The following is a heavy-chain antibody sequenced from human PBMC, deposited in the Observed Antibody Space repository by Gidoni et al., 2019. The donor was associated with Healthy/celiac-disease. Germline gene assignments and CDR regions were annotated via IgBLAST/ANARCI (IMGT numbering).Heavy chain of an antibody. V-gene: IGHV4-39*01. CDR1: GGSIRSSSYY. CDR3: ASPDGDTAMVRAFDI. J-gene: IGHJ3*02. Sequence: QLQLQESGPGLVKPSETLSLTCTVSGGSIRSSSYYWGWNRQPPGKGLEWIGSIYYSGSTYYNPSLKSRVTISVDTSKNQFSLKLSSVTAADTAVYYCASPDGDTAMVRAFDIWGQGTMVTVSA. D-gene: IGHD5-18*01. CDR2: IYYSGST.